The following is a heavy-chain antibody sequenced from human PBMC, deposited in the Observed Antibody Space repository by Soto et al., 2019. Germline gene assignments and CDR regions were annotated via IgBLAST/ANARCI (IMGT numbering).Heavy chain of an antibody. D-gene: IGHD1-26*01. CDR1: GGSISSYY. J-gene: IGHJ4*02. Sequence: QVHLQQSGPGLVKSSETLSLTCTVSGGSISSYYWNWIRQPAGKGLEWIGRIHSSGYTNYNSSLRSRFTMAVESSTRPISMEMTSVTAADTAVYYCASLGGTIYYWAQGTLVTVSS. CDR3: ASLGGTIYY. V-gene: IGHV4-4*07. CDR2: IHSSGYT.